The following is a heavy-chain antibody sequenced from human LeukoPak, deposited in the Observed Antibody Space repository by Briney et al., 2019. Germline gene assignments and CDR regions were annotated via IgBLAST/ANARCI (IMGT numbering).Heavy chain of an antibody. CDR1: GFTFSSYW. Sequence: QAGGSLRLSCTASGFTFSSYWMSWVRQAPGKGPEWVANINQDGSEMYYVDSVKGRFIISRDNAKNSLYLQMDSLRVEDTAVYYCARPSYNSGSYFDYWGQGTLVTVS. CDR3: ARPSYNSGSYFDY. V-gene: IGHV3-7*01. D-gene: IGHD3-10*01. J-gene: IGHJ4*02. CDR2: INQDGSEM.